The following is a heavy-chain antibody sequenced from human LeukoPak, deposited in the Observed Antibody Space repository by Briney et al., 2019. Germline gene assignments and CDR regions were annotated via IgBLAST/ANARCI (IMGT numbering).Heavy chain of an antibody. CDR3: ARDPPRGDFWNGAGRYYFDY. Sequence: PGGSLRLSCAASGFTLSSYTMNWVRQAPGKGLEWVSYSSWSSSTIYYADSVKGRFTISRDNAKNSLYLQMNSLRAEDTAVYYCARDPPRGDFWNGAGRYYFDYWGQGTLVTVSS. CDR1: GFTLSSYT. CDR2: SSWSSSTI. D-gene: IGHD3-3*01. V-gene: IGHV3-48*01. J-gene: IGHJ4*02.